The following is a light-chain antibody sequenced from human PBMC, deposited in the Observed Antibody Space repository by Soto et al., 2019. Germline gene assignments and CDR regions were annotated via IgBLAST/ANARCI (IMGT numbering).Light chain of an antibody. V-gene: IGKV1-8*01. J-gene: IGKJ4*01. CDR3: QQYYSYPLT. Sequence: AIRMTQSPSSFSASTGDRVTITCRASQGISSYLAWYQQKPGKAPKLLIYAASTLQSGVPSRFSGSGSGTDFTLTISCLHSEDFATYYCQQYYSYPLTCGGGTKVDIK. CDR2: AAS. CDR1: QGISSY.